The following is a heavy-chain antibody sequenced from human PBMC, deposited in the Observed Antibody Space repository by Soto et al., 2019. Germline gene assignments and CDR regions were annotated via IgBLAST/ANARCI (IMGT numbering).Heavy chain of an antibody. CDR2: ISWNSGSI. J-gene: IGHJ6*02. V-gene: IGHV3-9*01. Sequence: SLILSCASSGFTFDDYAMHWVRQAPGKGLEWVSGISWNSGSIGYADSVKGRFTISRDNAKNSLYLQMKSLRAEDTALYYCAKDTAPYYYDSSGPMDVWGQGTTVTVSS. CDR1: GFTFDDYA. CDR3: AKDTAPYYYDSSGPMDV. D-gene: IGHD3-22*01.